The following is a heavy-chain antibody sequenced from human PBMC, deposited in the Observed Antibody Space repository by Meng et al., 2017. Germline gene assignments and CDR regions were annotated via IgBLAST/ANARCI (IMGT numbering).Heavy chain of an antibody. J-gene: IGHJ4*02. V-gene: IGHV3-30*04. Sequence: QVQLVESGGGLVQPGRSLRLSCAASGFTFSSYAMHWVRQAPGKGLEWVAVISYDGSNKYYADSVKGRFTISRDNSKNTLYLQMNSLRAEDTAVYYCAREAGHWGQGTLVTVSS. CDR3: AREAGH. CDR2: ISYDGSNK. CDR1: GFTFSSYA.